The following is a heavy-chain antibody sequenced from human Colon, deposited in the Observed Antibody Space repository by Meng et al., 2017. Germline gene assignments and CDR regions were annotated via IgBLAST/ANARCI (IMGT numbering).Heavy chain of an antibody. V-gene: IGHV4-4*02. J-gene: IGHJ4*02. Sequence: QVQLQESGPGLVKPSGTLSLTCAVSGGSISSNWWSWVRQPPGKGLEWIGEFFHTGRTNYDPSLKSRVTISVDKSNNQFSLKLTSVTAADTAVYYCAKGRTSDYWGQGTLVTVSS. CDR2: FFHTGRT. CDR1: GGSISSNW. D-gene: IGHD3/OR15-3a*01. CDR3: AKGRTSDY.